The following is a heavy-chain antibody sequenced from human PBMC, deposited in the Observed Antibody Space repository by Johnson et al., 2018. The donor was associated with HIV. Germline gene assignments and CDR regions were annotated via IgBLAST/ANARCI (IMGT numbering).Heavy chain of an antibody. Sequence: VQLVESGARVVRPGGSLRLSCVVSGFTFGDYGMSWVRQAPGKGLQWVSGINWNGRDTGYVDSVKGRFTISRDNAKSTLHLQMNSLSAEDSAIYYCASTRVGTTSHNAFQVWGRGTMVTVSS. CDR2: INWNGRDT. CDR3: ASTRVGTTSHNAFQV. V-gene: IGHV3-20*04. J-gene: IGHJ3*01. CDR1: GFTFGDYG. D-gene: IGHD1-26*01.